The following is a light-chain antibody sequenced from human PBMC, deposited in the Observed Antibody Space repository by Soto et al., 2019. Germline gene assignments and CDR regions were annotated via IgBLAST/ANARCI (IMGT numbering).Light chain of an antibody. CDR2: GNS. V-gene: IGLV1-40*01. CDR1: SSNIGAGYD. J-gene: IGLJ3*02. Sequence: QSALTQPPSVSGAPGQRVTISCTGSSSNIGAGYDVHWYQQFPGTAPKLLIYGNSNRPSGVPDRFSGSKSGTSASLAITGLQTEDEADYYCQSFDSSLSWVFGGGTKLTVL. CDR3: QSFDSSLSWV.